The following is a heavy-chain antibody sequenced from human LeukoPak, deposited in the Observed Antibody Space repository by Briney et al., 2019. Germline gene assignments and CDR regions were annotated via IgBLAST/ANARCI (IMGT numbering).Heavy chain of an antibody. CDR2: ITNDGSST. J-gene: IGHJ4*02. CDR1: GLTFSSHW. D-gene: IGHD3-3*01. Sequence: PGGSLRLSGAASGLTFSSHWMHWVRQAPGKGLVWVSRITNDGSSTTYADSVKGRFTISRDNAKNMLYLQVNSLRAEDTGVYYCAKDHYWSIDYWGRGTLVTVSS. V-gene: IGHV3-74*01. CDR3: AKDHYWSIDY.